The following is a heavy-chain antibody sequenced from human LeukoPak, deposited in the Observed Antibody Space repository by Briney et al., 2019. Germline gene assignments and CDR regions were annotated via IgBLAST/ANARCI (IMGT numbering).Heavy chain of an antibody. CDR3: ARAAVEPTIYYFDY. CDR1: EYTFTNYW. D-gene: IGHD2-2*01. Sequence: GESLKISCKGSEYTFTNYWIGWVRQMPGKGLEWMGIIYPGDSDTRYSPSFQGQVTISADKSIRTAYLQWSSLKASDTAIYYCARAAVEPTIYYFDYWGQGTPVTVSS. V-gene: IGHV5-51*01. CDR2: IYPGDSDT. J-gene: IGHJ4*02.